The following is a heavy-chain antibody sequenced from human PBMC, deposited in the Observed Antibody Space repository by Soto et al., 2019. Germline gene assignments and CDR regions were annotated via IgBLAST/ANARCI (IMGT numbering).Heavy chain of an antibody. V-gene: IGHV3-48*01. CDR3: VRVRDIVVVPAALPIDAFDI. J-gene: IGHJ3*02. D-gene: IGHD2-2*02. CDR2: ISSSSSTI. Sequence: PGGSLRLSCAASGFTFSSYSMNWVRQAPGKGLEWVSYISSSSSTIYYADSVKGRFTISRDNAKNSLYLQMNSLRAEDTAVYYCVRVRDIVVVPAALPIDAFDIWGQGTMVTVSS. CDR1: GFTFSSYS.